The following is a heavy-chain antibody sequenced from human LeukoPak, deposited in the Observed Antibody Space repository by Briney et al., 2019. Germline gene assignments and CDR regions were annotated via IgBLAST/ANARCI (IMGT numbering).Heavy chain of an antibody. V-gene: IGHV4-61*02. CDR1: GGSISSGSYY. J-gene: IGHJ3*02. CDR3: ASYNSSYYWDDAFDI. CDR2: IYTSGST. Sequence: SETLSLTCTVSGGSISSGSYYWSWIRQPAGKGLEWIGRIYTSGSTKYNPSLKSRVTISVDTSKNQFSLELSSVAAADTAVYYCASYNSSYYWDDAFDIWGQGTMVTVSS. D-gene: IGHD3-22*01.